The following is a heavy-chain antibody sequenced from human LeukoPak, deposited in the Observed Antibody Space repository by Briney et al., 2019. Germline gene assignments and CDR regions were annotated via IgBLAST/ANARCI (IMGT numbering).Heavy chain of an antibody. Sequence: ASVKVSCKASGYTFTSYDINWVRQATGQGLEWMGWMNPNSGNTGYAQKFQGRVTMTRNTSISTAYMELSSLRSEDTAVYYCARGGGEYCSSTSCQYYFDYWGQGTLVTVSS. D-gene: IGHD2-2*01. V-gene: IGHV1-8*01. CDR1: GYTFTSYD. J-gene: IGHJ4*02. CDR2: MNPNSGNT. CDR3: ARGGGEYCSSTSCQYYFDY.